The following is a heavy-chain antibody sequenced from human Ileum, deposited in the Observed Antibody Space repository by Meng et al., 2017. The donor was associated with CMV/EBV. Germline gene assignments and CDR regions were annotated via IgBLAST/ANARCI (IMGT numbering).Heavy chain of an antibody. CDR3: VHRYSSSTGQVS. CDR2: FLDGGGK. J-gene: IGHJ5*02. Sequence: LRMPSHASSRSSPCSGSSSTSDDEGVGWIRRAPGKALEWLALFLDGGGKQYTPSLQSRLTTTRDTSKNQVVLTMTNMDPVDTATYYCVHRYSSSTGQVSWGQGTLVTVSS. D-gene: IGHD3-22*01. CDR1: GSSSTSDDEG. V-gene: IGHV2-5*02.